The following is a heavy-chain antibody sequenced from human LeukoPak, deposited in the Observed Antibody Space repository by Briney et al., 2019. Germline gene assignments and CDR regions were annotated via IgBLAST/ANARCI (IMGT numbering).Heavy chain of an antibody. CDR2: IYYSGST. Sequence: SETLSLTCTVSGGSISSYYWSWIRQPPGKGLEWIGYIYYSGSTNYNPSLKSRVTISVDTSKNQFSLKLSSVTAADTAVYYCARSGVAVAGNFDYWGQGTLVTVSS. J-gene: IGHJ4*02. V-gene: IGHV4-59*01. CDR1: GGSISSYY. D-gene: IGHD6-19*01. CDR3: ARSGVAVAGNFDY.